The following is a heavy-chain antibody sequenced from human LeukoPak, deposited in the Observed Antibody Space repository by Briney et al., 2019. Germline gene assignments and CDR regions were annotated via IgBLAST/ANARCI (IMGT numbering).Heavy chain of an antibody. CDR3: ARGYSSGWYVGYFDY. D-gene: IGHD6-19*01. Sequence: SETLSLTCAAYVGSFSGYYWSWIRQPPGKGLEWVGEINHSGSTNYNPSLKSRVTISVDTSKDQFSLKLSSVTAADTAVYYCARGYSSGWYVGYFDYWGQGTLVTVSS. V-gene: IGHV4-34*01. CDR2: INHSGST. J-gene: IGHJ4*02. CDR1: VGSFSGYY.